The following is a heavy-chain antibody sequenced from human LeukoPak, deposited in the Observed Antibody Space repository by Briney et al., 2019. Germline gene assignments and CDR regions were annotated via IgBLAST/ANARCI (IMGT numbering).Heavy chain of an antibody. CDR2: IRFDGGYK. CDR1: GFTFSSFG. CDR3: AKDLPYCSGGSCYHPTFDY. Sequence: GGSLRLSCAASGFTFSSFGMHWVRQAPGKGREWVAFIRFDGGYKDCADYVKGRFTISRVNSKNKMYLQMISLRAEDTAVYYCAKDLPYCSGGSCYHPTFDYWGQGTLVTVSS. V-gene: IGHV3-30*02. D-gene: IGHD2-15*01. J-gene: IGHJ4*02.